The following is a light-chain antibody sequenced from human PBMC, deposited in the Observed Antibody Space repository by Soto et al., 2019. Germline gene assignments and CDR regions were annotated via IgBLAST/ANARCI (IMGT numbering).Light chain of an antibody. CDR3: AAWDDSLNGPWV. J-gene: IGLJ3*02. V-gene: IGLV1-44*01. Sequence: QSVLTQPPSASGTPGQRVTISCSGSSSNIGRNTVNWYQQLPGTAPKLLIYDDNQRRSGVPDRFSGSKSGTSASLAISGLQSEDEADYYCAAWDDSLNGPWVFGGGTKLTVL. CDR2: DDN. CDR1: SSNIGRNT.